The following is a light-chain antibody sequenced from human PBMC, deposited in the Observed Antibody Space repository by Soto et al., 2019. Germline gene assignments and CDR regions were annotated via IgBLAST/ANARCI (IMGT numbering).Light chain of an antibody. CDR1: QSISSY. Sequence: DIQMTQSPSSLSASVGDRVTITCRASQSISSYLNWYQQKPGKAPKLLIYAASSLQSVVPSRFSGSGSGTDFTLTISSLQPEDFATYYCQQSYSTPFTFGPGTKVDI. CDR3: QQSYSTPFT. V-gene: IGKV1-39*01. CDR2: AAS. J-gene: IGKJ3*01.